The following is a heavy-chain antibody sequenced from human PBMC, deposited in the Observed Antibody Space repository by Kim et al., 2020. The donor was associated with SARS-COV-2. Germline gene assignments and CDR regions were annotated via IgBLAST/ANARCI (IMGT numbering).Heavy chain of an antibody. V-gene: IGHV4-34*01. CDR1: GGSFSGYY. CDR3: AREEVLLWFGEPA. Sequence: SETLSLTCAVYGGSFSGYYWSWIRQPPGKGLEWIGEINHSGSTNYNPSLKSRVTISVDTSKNQFSLKLSSVTAADTAVYYCAREEVLLWFGEPAWGQGTLVTVSS. J-gene: IGHJ5*02. CDR2: INHSGST. D-gene: IGHD3-10*01.